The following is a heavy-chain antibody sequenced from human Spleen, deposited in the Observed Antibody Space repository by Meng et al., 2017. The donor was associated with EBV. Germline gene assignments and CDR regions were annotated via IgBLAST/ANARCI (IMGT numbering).Heavy chain of an antibody. CDR1: GVALRTSGVG. D-gene: IGHD3-16*01. CDR3: AHRLSELTTSGEYFDF. Sequence: QTTLKEFVPTTVKPXQTLTLTCTFSGVALRTSGVGVGWIRQPPGKALEWLALISWYDDKRYSPYLKSRLTITKDTSKNQVVLTLTNMDPVDTATYYCAHRLSELTTSGEYFDFWGQGTLVTVSS. CDR2: ISWYDDK. V-gene: IGHV2-5*01. J-gene: IGHJ4*02.